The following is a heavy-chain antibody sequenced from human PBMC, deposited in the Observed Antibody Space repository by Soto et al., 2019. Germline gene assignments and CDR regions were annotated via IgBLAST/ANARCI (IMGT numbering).Heavy chain of an antibody. J-gene: IGHJ6*03. CDR1: GYTFTSYA. D-gene: IGHD3-3*01. CDR2: INAGNGNT. CDR3: AGKYYDFWSGSSPGVYSYYMDV. V-gene: IGHV1-3*01. Sequence: ASVKVSCKASGYTFTSYAMHWVRQAPGQRLEWMGWINAGNGNTKYSQKFQGRVTITRDTSASTAYMELSSLRSEDTAVYCCAGKYYDFWSGSSPGVYSYYMDVWSKGTTVTVSS.